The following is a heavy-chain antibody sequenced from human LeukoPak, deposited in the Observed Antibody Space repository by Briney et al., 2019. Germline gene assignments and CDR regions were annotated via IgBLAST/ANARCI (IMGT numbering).Heavy chain of an antibody. CDR3: ARGGGTTGGDY. CDR1: GFTFSSYW. D-gene: IGHD1-7*01. J-gene: IGHJ4*02. Sequence: PGGSLRLSCAASGFTFSSYWMHWVRQAPGKGLVWVSRLDADGSSATDADFEKGRFTISRDNAKNTLYLQLNSLRAEDTAVYYCARGGGTTGGDYWGQGTLVTVSS. V-gene: IGHV3-74*03. CDR2: LDADGSSA.